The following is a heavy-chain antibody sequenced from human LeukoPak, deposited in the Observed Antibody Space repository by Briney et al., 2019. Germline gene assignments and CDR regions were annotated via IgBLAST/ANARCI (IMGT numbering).Heavy chain of an antibody. D-gene: IGHD2-15*01. CDR1: GFTFSDHY. CDR2: SKNRAQNYIT. CDR3: ARDDGGQGDY. J-gene: IGHJ4*02. V-gene: IGHV3-72*01. Sequence: GGSLRLSCAVSGFTFSDHYVDWVRQAPGKGLEWIGRSKNRAQNYITQYAAFVQGRFTISRDDSKNSLYLQINTLKTEDTAVYYCARDDGGQGDYWGQGTLVTVS.